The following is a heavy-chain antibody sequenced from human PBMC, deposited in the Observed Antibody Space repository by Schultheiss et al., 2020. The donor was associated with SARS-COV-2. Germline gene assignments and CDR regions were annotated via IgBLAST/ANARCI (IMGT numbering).Heavy chain of an antibody. D-gene: IGHD3-22*01. CDR2: INSDGSAT. Sequence: GGSLRLSCAASGFTFSSYAMHWVRQAPGKGLVWVSRINSDGSATSYADSVEGRFTISRDNAKNSLYLQMNSLRAEDTAVYYCARDGRSTMSPYDYWGQGTLVTVSS. CDR1: GFTFSSYA. CDR3: ARDGRSTMSPYDY. V-gene: IGHV3-74*01. J-gene: IGHJ4*02.